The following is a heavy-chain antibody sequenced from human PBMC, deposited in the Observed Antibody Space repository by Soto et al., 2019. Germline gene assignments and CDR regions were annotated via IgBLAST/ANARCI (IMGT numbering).Heavy chain of an antibody. D-gene: IGHD1-1*01. Sequence: QVQLQQWGAGLLKPSETLSLTCAVYGGSFSGYYWSWIRQPPGKGLEWIGEINHSGSTNYNPSLKSRVTISVDTSKNQFSLKLSSVTAADTAVYYCARQERGYYYYYYGMDVWGQGTTVTVSS. CDR1: GGSFSGYY. CDR3: ARQERGYYYYYYGMDV. J-gene: IGHJ6*02. V-gene: IGHV4-34*01. CDR2: INHSGST.